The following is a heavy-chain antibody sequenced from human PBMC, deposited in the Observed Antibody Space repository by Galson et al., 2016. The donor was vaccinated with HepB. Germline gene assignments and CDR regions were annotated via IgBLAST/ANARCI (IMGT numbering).Heavy chain of an antibody. CDR2: IDWGDDK. V-gene: IGHV2-70*01. Sequence: PALVKPTQTLTLTCTFSGFSLRTTEMCVTWIRQPPGRALEWLAQIDWGDDKYYSTSLKARLTISKDTSENQVVLTMTNMDPGDTATYYCARGRSHGWGRFDLDYWGQGILVTVSS. D-gene: IGHD3-10*01. J-gene: IGHJ4*02. CDR3: ARGRSHGWGRFDLDY. CDR1: GFSLRTTEMC.